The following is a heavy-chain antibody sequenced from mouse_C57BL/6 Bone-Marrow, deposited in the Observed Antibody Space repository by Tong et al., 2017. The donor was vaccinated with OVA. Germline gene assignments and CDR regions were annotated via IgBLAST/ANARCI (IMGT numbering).Heavy chain of an antibody. CDR3: AKRSPTVVAPYAMDY. D-gene: IGHD1-1*01. CDR2: IWSDGST. CDR1: GFSLTGYG. V-gene: IGHV2-6*03. Sequence: VQLQESGPGLVAPSQSLSITCTVSGFSLTGYGVNWVRQPPGKGLEWLVVIWSDGSTTYNSALKSRLSISKDNSKSQVFLKLNSLQTDDTATYYCAKRSPTVVAPYAMDYWGQGTSVTVSS. J-gene: IGHJ4*01.